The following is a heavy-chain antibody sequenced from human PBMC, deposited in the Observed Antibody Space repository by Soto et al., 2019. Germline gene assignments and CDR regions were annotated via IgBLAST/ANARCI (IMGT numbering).Heavy chain of an antibody. CDR2: IYYSGST. CDR3: ARGTDYTQIASYHYGLDV. V-gene: IGHV4-39*07. D-gene: IGHD4-4*01. Sequence: SETLALTCTVSGGSISSSSYYWAWIRQPPGKGLEWIGSIYYSGSTYYNPSLKSRVTISVDTSKNQFSLTLTSVTAADTAVYYCARGTDYTQIASYHYGLDVWGQGTTVTVSS. CDR1: GGSISSSSYY. J-gene: IGHJ6*02.